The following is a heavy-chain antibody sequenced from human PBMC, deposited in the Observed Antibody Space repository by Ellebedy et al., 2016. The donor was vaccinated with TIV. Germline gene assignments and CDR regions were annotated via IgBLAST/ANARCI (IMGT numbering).Heavy chain of an antibody. CDR2: IYYSGST. CDR1: GGSISSSSYY. Sequence: SETLSLTCAVSGGSISSSSYYWGWVRQPPGTGLEWIGSIYYSGSTYYNPSLKSRVTISVNTSKNQFSVKLSSVTAADTAVYYCARWSRGVFDIWGQGTMVTVSS. V-gene: IGHV4-39*07. CDR3: ARWSRGVFDI. J-gene: IGHJ3*02. D-gene: IGHD3-10*01.